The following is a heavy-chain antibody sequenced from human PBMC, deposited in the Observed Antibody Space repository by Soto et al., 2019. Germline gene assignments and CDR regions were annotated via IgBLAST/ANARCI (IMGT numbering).Heavy chain of an antibody. CDR1: GGTFSSYT. J-gene: IGHJ6*02. CDR2: IIPILGIA. CDR3: LRVVVVVVAATPVTYGMDV. V-gene: IGHV1-69*02. Sequence: ASVKVSCKASGGTFSSYTISWVRQAPGQGLEWMGRIIPILGIANYAQKFQGRVTITADKSTSTAYMELSSLRSEDTAVYYCLRVVVVVVAATPVTYGMDVWGQGTTVTVSS. D-gene: IGHD2-15*01.